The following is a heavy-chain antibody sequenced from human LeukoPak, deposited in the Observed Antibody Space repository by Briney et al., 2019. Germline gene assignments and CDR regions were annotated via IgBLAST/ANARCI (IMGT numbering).Heavy chain of an antibody. J-gene: IGHJ4*02. CDR3: ARVWHCTSTSCYDY. Sequence: GGSLRLSCAASGLTFSTYGMSWVRQAPGKGLEWVSAITGSGGSAFYADSVKGRFTISRDNAKNSLYLQMNSLRDEDTAVYYCARVWHCTSTSCYDYWAREPWSPSPQ. V-gene: IGHV3-23*01. CDR1: GLTFSTYG. CDR2: ITGSGGSA. D-gene: IGHD2-2*01.